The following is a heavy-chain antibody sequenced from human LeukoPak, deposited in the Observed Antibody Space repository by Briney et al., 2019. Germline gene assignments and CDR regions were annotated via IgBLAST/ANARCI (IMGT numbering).Heavy chain of an antibody. CDR3: AAGQVYCSSTSCYKGYYYYYMDV. CDR1: GFTFTSSA. V-gene: IGHV1-58*02. Sequence: ASVKVSCKASGFTFTSSAIQWVRQARGQRLEWIGWIVVGSGNTNYAQKFQERVTITRDMSTSTAYMELSSLRSEDTAVYYCAAGQVYCSSTSCYKGYYYYYMDVWGKGTTVTVSS. J-gene: IGHJ6*03. D-gene: IGHD2-2*02. CDR2: IVVGSGNT.